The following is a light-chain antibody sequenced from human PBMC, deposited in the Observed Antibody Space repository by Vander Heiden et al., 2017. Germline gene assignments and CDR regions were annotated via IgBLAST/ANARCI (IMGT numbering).Light chain of an antibody. J-gene: IGKJ2*01. CDR3: QQYNSDSRMYT. V-gene: IGKV1-5*01. CDR2: DAS. Sequence: DIQMTQSPSTLSASVGDRVTITCRASQSISSWLAWYQQKPGKAPKLLIYDASSLESGVPSRFSGSGSGTEFTLTISSLQPDDFATYYCQQYNSDSRMYTFGQGTKLEIK. CDR1: QSISSW.